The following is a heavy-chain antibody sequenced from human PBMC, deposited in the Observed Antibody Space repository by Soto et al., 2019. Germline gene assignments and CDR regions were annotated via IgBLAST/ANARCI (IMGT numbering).Heavy chain of an antibody. J-gene: IGHJ4*02. V-gene: IGHV4-30-2*01. D-gene: IGHD3-22*01. CDR3: VRGGCYDSFDY. Sequence: PSGTLSLTCSVSGVTMSCGAYSWNWMRQAPGQGLEWLGYISHLETTYSNPSFRSVLSLSIDRTRIQFFLSLSSITAEDKAVYYCVRGGCYDSFDYWGQGTQVTVSS. CDR1: GVTMSCGAYS. CDR2: ISHLETT.